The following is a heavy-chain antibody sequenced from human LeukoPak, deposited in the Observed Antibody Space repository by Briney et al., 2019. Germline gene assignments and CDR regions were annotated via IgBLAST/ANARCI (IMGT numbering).Heavy chain of an antibody. V-gene: IGHV3-23*01. Sequence: PGGSLRLSCAASGFTFSRFAMSWVRQAPGKGLEWVSSIGRNAVNTYYADSVKGRFTISRDNSKNTLHLQMNSLRAEDTAVYYCAKEWDLLAYYWGQGTLVTVSS. CDR1: GFTFSRFA. J-gene: IGHJ4*02. D-gene: IGHD1-26*01. CDR3: AKEWDLLAYY. CDR2: IGRNAVNT.